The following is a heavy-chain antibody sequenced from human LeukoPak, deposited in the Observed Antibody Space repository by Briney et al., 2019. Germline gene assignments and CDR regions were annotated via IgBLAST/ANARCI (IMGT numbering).Heavy chain of an antibody. CDR1: GGSISTNY. D-gene: IGHD5-24*01. CDR2: IYYSGST. J-gene: IGHJ3*01. CDR3: ARHREKGAFDV. Sequence: PSETLSLTCTVSGGSISTNYWSWIRQPPGKGLEWIGYIYYSGSTNYNPSFKSRVTISVDTSKNQFSLKLSSVTAADTAVYYCARHREKGAFDVWGQGTMVTVSS. V-gene: IGHV4-59*01.